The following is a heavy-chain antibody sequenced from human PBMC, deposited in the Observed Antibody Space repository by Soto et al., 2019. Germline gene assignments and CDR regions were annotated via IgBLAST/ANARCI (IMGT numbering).Heavy chain of an antibody. CDR3: AKRYDILTGPDY. J-gene: IGHJ4*02. CDR1: GFTFGSYA. CDR2: ISGSGDST. Sequence: PGGSLRLSCAASGFTFGSYAMSWVRQAPGKGLEWVSTISGSGDSTYYADSVKGRFTISRDNSKNTLFLQMNTLRAEDTALYYCAKRYDILTGPDYWGQGTLVTVSS. V-gene: IGHV3-23*01. D-gene: IGHD3-9*01.